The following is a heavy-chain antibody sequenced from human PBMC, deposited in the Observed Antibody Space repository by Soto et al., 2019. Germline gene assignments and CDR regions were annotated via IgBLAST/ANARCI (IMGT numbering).Heavy chain of an antibody. D-gene: IGHD1-7*01. CDR2: MKPKRGGS. J-gene: IGHJ3*01. Sequence: QVHRVQSGAEVQKPGASVQGSCMASGANFIAQNLHWVRQAPGLGLEWMGKMKPKRGGSDYAQEVQGRVTVTRDTYITTVYMELTRLKSDDTAVYYCARERPLNSPSDAFDLWGQGQMVLASS. CDR3: ARERPLNSPSDAFDL. CDR1: GANFIAQN. V-gene: IGHV1-2*02.